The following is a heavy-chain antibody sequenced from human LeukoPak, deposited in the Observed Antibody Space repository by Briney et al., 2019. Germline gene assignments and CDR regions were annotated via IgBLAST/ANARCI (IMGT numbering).Heavy chain of an antibody. Sequence: GGSLRLSCAASGFTFYDYAMYWGRQAPGKGLEWVSLISGDGGGTYYADSVKGRLTISRDNSKNSLYLQMNSLRTEDTALYYCAKAGMGATLYSVMDVWGQRTTVTFSS. D-gene: IGHD1-26*01. V-gene: IGHV3-43*02. CDR1: GFTFYDYA. CDR3: AKAGMGATLYSVMDV. CDR2: ISGDGGGT. J-gene: IGHJ6*02.